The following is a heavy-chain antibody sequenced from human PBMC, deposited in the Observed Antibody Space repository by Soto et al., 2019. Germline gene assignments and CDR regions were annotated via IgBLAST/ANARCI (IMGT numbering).Heavy chain of an antibody. CDR3: ARDLRFSSTNYFDF. J-gene: IGHJ4*02. D-gene: IGHD2-8*01. CDR1: GFLFTDYY. V-gene: IGHV3-11*06. CDR2: IDGSSDYT. Sequence: GGSLRLSCTASGFLFTDYYMIWVRHPPGKGLEWLAYIDGSSDYTNSADSVKGRFTISRDNAKNSVFLQMNNLRADDTAVYYCARDLRFSSTNYFDFWGRGTLVTVSS.